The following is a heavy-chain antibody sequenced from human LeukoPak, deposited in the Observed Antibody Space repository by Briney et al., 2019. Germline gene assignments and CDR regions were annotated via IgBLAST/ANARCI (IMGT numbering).Heavy chain of an antibody. D-gene: IGHD6-19*01. J-gene: IGHJ5*02. CDR1: GFTFDDYA. CDR3: AKDMSPYSSGWLNWFDP. CDR2: ISWNSGGI. Sequence: PGGSLRLSCAASGFTFDDYAMHWVRQAPGKGLEWVSGISWNSGGIGYADSVKGRFTISRDNAKNSLYLQMNSLRAEDTALYYCAKDMSPYSSGWLNWFDPWGQGTLVTVSS. V-gene: IGHV3-9*01.